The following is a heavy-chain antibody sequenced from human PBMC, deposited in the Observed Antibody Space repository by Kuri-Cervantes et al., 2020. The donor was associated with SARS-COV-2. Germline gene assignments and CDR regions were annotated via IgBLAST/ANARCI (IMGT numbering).Heavy chain of an antibody. Sequence: ESLKISCTVSGGSISSSSYYWGWIRQPPGKGLEWIGYIYHSGSTYYNPSLKSRVTISVDRSKNQFSLKLSSVTAADTAVYYCARGSESPPFDYWGQGTLVTVSS. J-gene: IGHJ4*02. D-gene: IGHD2/OR15-2a*01. V-gene: IGHV4-39*07. CDR3: ARGSESPPFDY. CDR1: GGSISSSSYY. CDR2: IYHSGST.